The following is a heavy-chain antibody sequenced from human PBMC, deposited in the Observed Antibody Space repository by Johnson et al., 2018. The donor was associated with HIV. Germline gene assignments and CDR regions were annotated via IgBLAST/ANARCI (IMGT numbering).Heavy chain of an antibody. J-gene: IGHJ3*01. CDR3: ARGSLTDDSFAE. D-gene: IGHD2-8*01. Sequence: QVQLVESGGGVVQPGGPLGLSCTASGFTFSRNAMHWVRQPPGKGLEREAVISFHANEKHSGDSVRGRFTIARDHSKNTLSLQMNSLTTEDTAMYYCARGSLTDDSFAEWGQGTMVFVSS. V-gene: IGHV3-30*04. CDR1: GFTFSRNA. CDR2: ISFHANEK.